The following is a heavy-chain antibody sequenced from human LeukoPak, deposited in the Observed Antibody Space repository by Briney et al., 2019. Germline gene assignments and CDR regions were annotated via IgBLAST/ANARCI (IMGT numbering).Heavy chain of an antibody. Sequence: SETLSLTCAVSGGSISSGGYSWSWMRQPPGKGLEWIGYIYHSGSTYYNPSLKSRVTISVDRSKNQFSLKLSSVTAADTAVYYCARGRLLPNYWGQGTLVTVSS. CDR2: IYHSGST. V-gene: IGHV4-30-2*01. CDR3: ARGRLLPNY. CDR1: GGSISSGGYS. J-gene: IGHJ4*02. D-gene: IGHD2-15*01.